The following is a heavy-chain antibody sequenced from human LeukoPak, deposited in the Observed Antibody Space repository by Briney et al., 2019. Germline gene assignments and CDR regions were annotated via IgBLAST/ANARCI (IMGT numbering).Heavy chain of an antibody. CDR2: MYYSGST. Sequence: SETLSLTCTVSGGSISSSSYYWGWIRQPPGKGLEWKGLEWIGSMYYSGSTYYNPSLKSRVTMSVDTSKKQISLKMSSVTAADTATYYCARKAEGPTSNYFDYWGQGTLVTVSS. CDR1: GGSISSSSYY. J-gene: IGHJ4*02. CDR3: ARKAEGPTSNYFDY. V-gene: IGHV4-39*07.